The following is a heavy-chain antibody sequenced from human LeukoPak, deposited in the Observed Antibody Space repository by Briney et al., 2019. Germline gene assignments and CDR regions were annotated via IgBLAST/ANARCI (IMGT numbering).Heavy chain of an antibody. D-gene: IGHD2-2*01. V-gene: IGHV1-69*05. J-gene: IGHJ5*02. CDR1: GGTFSSYA. Sequence: SVKVSCKASGGTFSSYAISWVRQAPGQGFEWMGGIIPIFGTANYAQKFQGRVTITTDESTSTAYMELSSLRSEDTAVYYCARSAVGVVPAPRVWFDPWGQGTLVTVSS. CDR2: IIPIFGTA. CDR3: ARSAVGVVPAPRVWFDP.